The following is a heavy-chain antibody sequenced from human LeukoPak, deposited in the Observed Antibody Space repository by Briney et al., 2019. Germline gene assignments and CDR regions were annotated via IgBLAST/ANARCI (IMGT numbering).Heavy chain of an antibody. J-gene: IGHJ3*02. CDR2: INHSGST. CDR1: GGSFSGYY. V-gene: IGHV4-34*01. CDR3: ARTRARITMLVVAPPHAFDI. D-gene: IGHD3-22*01. Sequence: MASGTLSLTCAVDGGSFSGYYWSWIRQPPGKGLEWIGEINHSGSTNYNPSLKSRVTISVDTSKNQFSLKLSSVTAADTAVYYCARTRARITMLVVAPPHAFDIWGQGTMVTVSS.